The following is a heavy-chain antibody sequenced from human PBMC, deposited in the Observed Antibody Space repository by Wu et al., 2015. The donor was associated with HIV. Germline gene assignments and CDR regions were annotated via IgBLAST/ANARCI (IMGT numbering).Heavy chain of an antibody. Sequence: QVQLVQSGAEVKKPGASVKVSCKASGYIFTTYYMHWVRQAPGQGLEWMGIINPSGGSTTYAQKFQGRVTMTRDTSTSTVYMELSSLRSEDTALYYCARGARVVVGNDAFDIWGQGTMVTVSS. D-gene: IGHD2-2*01. CDR2: INPSGGST. V-gene: IGHV1-46*01. CDR3: ARGARVVVGNDAFDI. CDR1: GYIFTTYY. J-gene: IGHJ3*02.